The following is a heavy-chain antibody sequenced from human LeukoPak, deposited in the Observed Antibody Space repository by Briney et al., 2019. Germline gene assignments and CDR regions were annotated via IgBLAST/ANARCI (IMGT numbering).Heavy chain of an antibody. V-gene: IGHV3-48*01. J-gene: IGHJ4*02. CDR3: ASQLVKNYYSHY. Sequence: GGSLRLSCAASGFTFSSYSMNWVRQAPGKGLEWVSYISTSSSTIYYADSVEGRFTISRDNAKNSLYLQVNSLRAEDTAVYYCASQLVKNYYSHYWGQGTLVTVSS. D-gene: IGHD1-1*01. CDR1: GFTFSSYS. CDR2: ISTSSSTI.